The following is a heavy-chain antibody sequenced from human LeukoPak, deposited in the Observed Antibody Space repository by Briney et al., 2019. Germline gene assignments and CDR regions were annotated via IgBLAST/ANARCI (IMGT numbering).Heavy chain of an antibody. CDR2: IYYSGST. D-gene: IGHD1-26*01. V-gene: IGHV4-59*01. CDR1: GGSISSYF. J-gene: IGHJ5*02. Sequence: SETLSLTCTVSGGSISSYFWTWIRQPPGKGLEWIGYIYYSGSTSYNPSPKSRVTMSVDTSKNQFSLNLNSVTAADTAVYYCARGYLDWFDPWGQGTLVTVSS. CDR3: ARGYLDWFDP.